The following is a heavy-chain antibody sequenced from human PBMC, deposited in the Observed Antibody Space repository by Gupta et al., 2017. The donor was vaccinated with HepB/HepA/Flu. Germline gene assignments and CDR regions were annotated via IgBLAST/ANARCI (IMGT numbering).Heavy chain of an antibody. J-gene: IGHJ6*03. CDR2: IGSDTKT. Sequence: VQLLESGGGLVQPGGSLRLSCAASGFTFSGNAMNWVRQAPGKGLEWVSGIGSDTKTHYTNSVRGRFTISRDNSKNILYLQMNSLRPEDTAVYYCTKDLFFWSAMDVWGKGTTVSVSS. V-gene: IGHV3-23*01. D-gene: IGHD3-3*01. CDR1: GFTFSGNA. CDR3: TKDLFFWSAMDV.